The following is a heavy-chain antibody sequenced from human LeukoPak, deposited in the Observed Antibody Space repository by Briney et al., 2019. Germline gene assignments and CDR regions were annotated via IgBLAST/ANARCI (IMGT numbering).Heavy chain of an antibody. CDR2: IYYSGST. CDR3: ARGFMRGVLDY. J-gene: IGHJ4*02. V-gene: IGHV4-59*01. CDR1: GGSISSYY. Sequence: SETLSLTCTVSGGSISSYYWSWIRQPPGKGLEWIGYIYYSGSTNYNPSLKSRVTISVDTSKNQFSLKLSAVTAADTAVYYCARGFMRGVLDYWGQGTLVTVSS. D-gene: IGHD3-10*01.